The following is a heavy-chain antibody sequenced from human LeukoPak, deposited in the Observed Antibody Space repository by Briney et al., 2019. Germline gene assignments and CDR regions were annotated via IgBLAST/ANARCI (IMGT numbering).Heavy chain of an antibody. CDR1: RVTFSSYS. D-gene: IGHD2-15*01. J-gene: IGHJ4*02. V-gene: IGHV3-21*01. CDR2: ISSSSSYI. CDR3: ARDDCSGGSCYTYFDY. Sequence: PGGSPRLSSAPSRVTFSSYSMNTVRHAPEERLERVSSISSSSSYIYYADSVKGRFTISRDNAKNSLYLQMNSLRAEDTAVYYCARDDCSGGSCYTYFDYWGQGTLVTVSS.